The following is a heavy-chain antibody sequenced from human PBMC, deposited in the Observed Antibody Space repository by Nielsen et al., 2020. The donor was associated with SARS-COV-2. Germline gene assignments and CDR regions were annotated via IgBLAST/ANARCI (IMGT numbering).Heavy chain of an antibody. CDR2: ISYDGSNK. V-gene: IGHV3-30*04. J-gene: IGHJ3*02. D-gene: IGHD3-3*01. CDR3: ARAHYDFWSGYYRSAFDI. Sequence: VRQMPGKGLGGVAVISYDGSNKYYADSVKGRFTISRDNSKNTLYLQMNSLRAEDTAVYYCARAHYDFWSGYYRSAFDIWGQGTMVTVSS.